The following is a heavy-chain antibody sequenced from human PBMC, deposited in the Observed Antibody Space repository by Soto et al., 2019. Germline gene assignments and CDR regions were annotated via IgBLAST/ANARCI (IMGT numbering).Heavy chain of an antibody. Sequence: QLQLQESGPGLVKPSETLSLTCTVSGGSISSSSYYWGWIRQPPGKGLEWIGSIYYSGSTYYNPSLKSRVTISVDTSKNQFSLKLSSVTAADTAVYYCARHRALSRAWFDPWGQGTLVTVSS. V-gene: IGHV4-39*01. CDR3: ARHRALSRAWFDP. CDR2: IYYSGST. J-gene: IGHJ5*02. CDR1: GGSISSSSYY.